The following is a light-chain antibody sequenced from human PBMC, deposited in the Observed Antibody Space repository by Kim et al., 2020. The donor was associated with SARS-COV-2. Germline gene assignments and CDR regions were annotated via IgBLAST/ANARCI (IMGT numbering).Light chain of an antibody. CDR3: QQRSNWT. CDR2: DAS. J-gene: IGKJ1*01. Sequence: LSLSPGDRAPLSCRASQSVSSYLAWYQQKPGQAPRLLIYDASNRATGIPARFSGSGSGTDFTLTISSLEPEDFAVYYCQQRSNWTFGQGTKVDIK. V-gene: IGKV3-11*01. CDR1: QSVSSY.